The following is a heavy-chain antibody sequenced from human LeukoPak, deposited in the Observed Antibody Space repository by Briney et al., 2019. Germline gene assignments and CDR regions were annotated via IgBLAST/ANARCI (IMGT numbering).Heavy chain of an antibody. V-gene: IGHV4-34*01. J-gene: IGHJ4*02. CDR3: ARGLVTAGRYFDY. CDR1: GGSFSGYY. CDR2: INHSGST. D-gene: IGHD2/OR15-2a*01. Sequence: SETLSLTCAVYGGSFSGYYWSWIRQPPGKGLEWIGEINHSGSTNYNPSLKSRVTISVDTSKNQFTLKLSSVTAADTAVYYCARGLVTAGRYFDYWGQGTLVTVSS.